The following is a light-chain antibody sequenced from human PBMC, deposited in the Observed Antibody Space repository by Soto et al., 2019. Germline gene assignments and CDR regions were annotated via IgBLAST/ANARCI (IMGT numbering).Light chain of an antibody. CDR3: QHSYLQPYT. Sequence: DIQMTQSPAFLSASVGDRVTITCRTSQSISKNLNWYQHKVGKAPQLLIYGASDSQPGGPSRVSGSGSGTDVTLIISGLQSEDFETYHRQHSYLQPYTFGQETQGDIK. CDR1: QSISKN. V-gene: IGKV1-39*01. J-gene: IGKJ2*01. CDR2: GAS.